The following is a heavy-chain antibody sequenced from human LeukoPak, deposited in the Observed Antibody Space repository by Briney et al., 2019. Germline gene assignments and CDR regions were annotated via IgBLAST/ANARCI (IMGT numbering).Heavy chain of an antibody. CDR1: GGSISSGGYY. V-gene: IGHV4-30-2*02. Sequence: SETLSLTCTVSGGSISSGGYYWSWIRQPPGKGLEWIGYIYHSGSTYYNPSLKSRVTISVDRSKNQFSLKLSSVTAADTAVYYCASYGYSSSWPYWYFDLWGRGTLVTVSS. J-gene: IGHJ2*01. CDR2: IYHSGST. D-gene: IGHD6-13*01. CDR3: ASYGYSSSWPYWYFDL.